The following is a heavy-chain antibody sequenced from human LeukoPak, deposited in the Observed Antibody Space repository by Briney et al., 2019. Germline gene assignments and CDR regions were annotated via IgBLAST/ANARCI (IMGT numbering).Heavy chain of an antibody. Sequence: SETLSLTCTVSGGSISSYYWSWIRQPPGKGLEWIGYIYYSGSTNYNPSLKSRVTISVDTSKNQFSLKLSSVTAADTAVYYCAXXXXXXXXXPYGPYGMDVWGQGTTVTVSS. CDR2: IYYSGST. V-gene: IGHV4-59*08. CDR1: GGSISSYY. J-gene: IGHJ6*02. D-gene: IGHD3-10*01. CDR3: AXXXXXXXXXPYGPYGMDV.